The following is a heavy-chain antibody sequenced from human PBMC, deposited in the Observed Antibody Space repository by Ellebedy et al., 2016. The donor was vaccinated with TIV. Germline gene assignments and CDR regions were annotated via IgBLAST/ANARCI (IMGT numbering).Heavy chain of an antibody. CDR2: INPGGSVK. J-gene: IGHJ4*02. V-gene: IGHV3-7*03. CDR1: GSTISSYW. D-gene: IGHD6-13*01. Sequence: GESLKISCAASGSTISSYWMSWVRQAPGKGLEWVDNINPGGSVKYYMDFVKGRFTISRDNAKNALYLQMNSLRAEDTAVYYCARLGVIAAAGASDYWGQGTLVIVSS. CDR3: ARLGVIAAAGASDY.